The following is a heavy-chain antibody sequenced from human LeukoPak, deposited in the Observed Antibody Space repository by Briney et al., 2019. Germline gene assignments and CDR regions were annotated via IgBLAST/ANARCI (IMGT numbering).Heavy chain of an antibody. CDR2: IYSGGST. CDR3: AKESDYGTHFDY. D-gene: IGHD4-17*01. Sequence: GGSLRLSCAASGFSVSTNYMTWVRQAPGKGLEWVSSIYSGGSTYYADSVKGRFTISRDNSRNTLYLQMNSLRAEDTAVYYCAKESDYGTHFDYWGQGTLVTVSS. J-gene: IGHJ4*02. CDR1: GFSVSTNY. V-gene: IGHV3-53*01.